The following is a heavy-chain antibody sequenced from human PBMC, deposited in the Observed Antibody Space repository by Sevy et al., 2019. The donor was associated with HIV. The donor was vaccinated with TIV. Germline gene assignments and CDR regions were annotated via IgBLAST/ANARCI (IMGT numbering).Heavy chain of an antibody. CDR3: AGGRYDSSGSFDAFDI. Sequence: GGSLRLSCAASGFTFSSYAMNWVCQAPGKGLEWVSSIFGDGDITYYADSVKGRFTISRDKSKNTLYLQMHSLRAEDTAVYYCAGGRYDSSGSFDAFDIWGQGTMVTVSS. CDR1: GFTFSSYA. CDR2: IFGDGDIT. J-gene: IGHJ3*02. V-gene: IGHV3-23*01. D-gene: IGHD3-22*01.